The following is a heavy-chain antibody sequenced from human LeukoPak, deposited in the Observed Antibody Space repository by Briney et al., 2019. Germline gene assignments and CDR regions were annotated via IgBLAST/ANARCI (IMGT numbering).Heavy chain of an antibody. D-gene: IGHD6-13*01. CDR3: ARGRIGQQLVHLL. J-gene: IGHJ4*02. V-gene: IGHV1-8*01. CDR2: MNPNSGNT. CDR1: GYTFTSYD. Sequence: LVASVKVSCKASGYTFTSYDINWVRQATGQGLEWMGWMNPNSGNTGYAQKFQGRVTMTRNTSISTAYMELSSLRSEDTAVYYCARGRIGQQLVHLLWGQGTLVTVSS.